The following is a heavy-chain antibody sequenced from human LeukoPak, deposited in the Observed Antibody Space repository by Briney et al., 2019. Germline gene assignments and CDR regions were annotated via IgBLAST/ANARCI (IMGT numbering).Heavy chain of an antibody. CDR2: ISGSGGST. CDR3: AKDLGFGESYYFDY. J-gene: IGHJ4*02. Sequence: GGTLRLSCAASGFTFSSYGMSWVRQAPGKGLEWVSAISGSGGSTYYADSVKGRFTISRDNSKNTLYLQMNSLRAEDTAVYYCAKDLGFGESYYFDYWGQGTLVTVSS. D-gene: IGHD3-10*01. CDR1: GFTFSSYG. V-gene: IGHV3-23*01.